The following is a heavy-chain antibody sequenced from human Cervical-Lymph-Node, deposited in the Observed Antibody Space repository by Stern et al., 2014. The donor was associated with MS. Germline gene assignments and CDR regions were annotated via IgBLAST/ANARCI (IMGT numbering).Heavy chain of an antibody. CDR2: VDDSGST. CDR1: GGSITSYY. J-gene: IGHJ6*02. V-gene: IGHV4-59*01. D-gene: IGHD3-10*01. CDR3: ARDIGDATYYFYGMDV. Sequence: VQLLESGPGLVKPSETLSLICTVSGGSITSYYWSWIRQPPGKGLEWIGYVDDSGSTNYNPSLKSRVTISVDTSQNQYSLKLSSATAADTAVYYCARDIGDATYYFYGMDVWGQGTTVTVSS.